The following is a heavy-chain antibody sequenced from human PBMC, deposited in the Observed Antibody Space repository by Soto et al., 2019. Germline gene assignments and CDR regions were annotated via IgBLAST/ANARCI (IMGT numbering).Heavy chain of an antibody. J-gene: IGHJ4*02. CDR3: TTALIFAY. CDR1: GFTFNDTW. CDR2: IKSKIDGETT. Sequence: PGGSLRLSCAASGFTFNDTWMNWVRQAPGKGLEWVGRIKSKIDGETTEYAALVKGRFTISRDDSKNMLYLQMDSLKTEDTAVYYCTTALIFAYWGRGTLVTVSS. V-gene: IGHV3-15*07.